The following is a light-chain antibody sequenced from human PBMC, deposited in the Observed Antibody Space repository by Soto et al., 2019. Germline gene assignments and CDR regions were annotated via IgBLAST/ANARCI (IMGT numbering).Light chain of an antibody. CDR3: QQSYRSPLT. Sequence: DIQMTQSPSSLSASVGDRVTISCRASQSINSCLNWYQQKPGKAPKLLIYAASSLQSGVPSRFSGGGSGADFTLTISSLQPEDFATYYCQQSYRSPLTFGGGTKVEIK. CDR2: AAS. J-gene: IGKJ4*01. CDR1: QSINSC. V-gene: IGKV1-39*01.